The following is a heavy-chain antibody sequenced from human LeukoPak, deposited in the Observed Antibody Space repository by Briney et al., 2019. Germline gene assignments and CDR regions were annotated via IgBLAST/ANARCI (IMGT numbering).Heavy chain of an antibody. CDR1: GFTFSSYA. CDR2: ISGSGGST. CDR3: AKDVGPIRGRMDV. D-gene: IGHD1-26*01. V-gene: IGHV3-23*01. Sequence: GGSLRFSCAASGFTFSSYAMGWVRQAPGKGLEWVSAISGSGGSTYYADSVKGRFTISRDNSKNTLYLQMNSLRAEDTAVYYCAKDVGPIRGRMDVWGQGTTVTVSS. J-gene: IGHJ6*02.